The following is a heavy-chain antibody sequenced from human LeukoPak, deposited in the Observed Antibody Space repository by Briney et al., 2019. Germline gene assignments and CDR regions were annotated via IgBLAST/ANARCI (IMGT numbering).Heavy chain of an antibody. D-gene: IGHD3-10*01. CDR1: GFTFNNYA. CDR3: ATDYSYGSGSYYNRFDN. J-gene: IGHJ4*02. CDR2: ISSDESNK. V-gene: IGHV3-30*03. Sequence: GRSLRLSCAASGFTFNNYAMHWVRQAPGEGLEWVALISSDESNKYYADSVKGRFTISRVNSMNTLYLQMNSLRADDTAVYYCATDYSYGSGSYYNRFDNWGQGTLVTVSS.